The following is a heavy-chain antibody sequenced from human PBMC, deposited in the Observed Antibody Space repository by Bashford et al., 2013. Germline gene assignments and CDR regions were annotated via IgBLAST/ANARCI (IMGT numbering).Heavy chain of an antibody. D-gene: IGHD5-12*01. V-gene: IGHV3-30-3*01. CDR1: GFTFSSYW. Sequence: SLRLSCAASGFTFSSYWMSWVRQAPGKGLEWVAVISYDGSNKYYADSVKGRFTISRDNSKNTLYLQMNSLRAEDTAVYYCARGHSGYDYYVYWGQGTLVTVSS. CDR2: ISYDGSNK. J-gene: IGHJ4*02. CDR3: ARGHSGYDYYVY.